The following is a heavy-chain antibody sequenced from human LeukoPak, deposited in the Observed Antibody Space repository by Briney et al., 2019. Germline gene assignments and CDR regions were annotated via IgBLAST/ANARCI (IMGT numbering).Heavy chain of an antibody. CDR2: INPNSGST. J-gene: IGHJ1*01. D-gene: IGHD1-26*01. CDR3: ARFKATRGPRYFQH. CDR1: GYTFTGYY. V-gene: IGHV1-2*02. Sequence: RGASVKVSCKASGYTFTGYYMHWVRQAPGQGLERMGWINPNSGSTNYAQKFQGRVTMTRDTSISTAYMELSRLRSDDTAVYYCARFKATRGPRYFQHWGQGTLVTVSS.